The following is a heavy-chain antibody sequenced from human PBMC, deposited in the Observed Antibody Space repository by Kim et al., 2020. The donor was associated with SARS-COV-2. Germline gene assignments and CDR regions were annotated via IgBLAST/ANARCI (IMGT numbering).Heavy chain of an antibody. D-gene: IGHD2-2*01. CDR2: IGTGGDT. Sequence: GGSLRLSCAASGFAFSSYALHWVRRAPGKGLEWVSAIGTGGDTYYADSVVGRFTISRDNAKKSLYLHMNSLIAEDMAVYYCARVDVVVPAATNYYYYMDVWGKGATVTVSS. CDR1: GFAFSSYA. V-gene: IGHV3-13*01. CDR3: ARVDVVVPAATNYYYYMDV. J-gene: IGHJ6*03.